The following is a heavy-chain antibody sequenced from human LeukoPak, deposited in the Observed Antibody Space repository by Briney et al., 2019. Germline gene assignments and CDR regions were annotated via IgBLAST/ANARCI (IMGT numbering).Heavy chain of an antibody. D-gene: IGHD2-2*01. J-gene: IGHJ6*02. CDR2: IYSGGST. Sequence: PGGSLRLSCAVSGFTVIINYMSWVRQAPGKGLEWVSVIYSGGSTYYADSVKGRFTISRDNSKNTLYLQMNSLRAEDTALYYCARDQDIVVVPAFRRGYYYYGMDVWGQGTTVTVSS. CDR3: ARDQDIVVVPAFRRGYYYYGMDV. CDR1: GFTVIINY. V-gene: IGHV3-53*01.